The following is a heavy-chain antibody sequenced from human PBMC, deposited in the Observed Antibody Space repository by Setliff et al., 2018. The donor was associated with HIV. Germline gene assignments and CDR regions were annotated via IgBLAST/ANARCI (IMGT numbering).Heavy chain of an antibody. V-gene: IGHV1-3*04. CDR2: INTGNDNT. Sequence: RASVKVSCKTTGYTFSTYPMHWVRQAPGQRLEWMGWINTGNDNTRYSQKFQGRVTITRDTSASTAYMELSSLTSEDTAVYYCARDAGYSGSAWDSWGQGTLVTVSS. D-gene: IGHD1-26*01. CDR3: ARDAGYSGSAWDS. CDR1: GYTFSTYP. J-gene: IGHJ4*02.